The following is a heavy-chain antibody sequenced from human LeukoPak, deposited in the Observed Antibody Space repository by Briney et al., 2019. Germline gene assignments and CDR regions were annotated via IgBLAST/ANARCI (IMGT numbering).Heavy chain of an antibody. CDR3: ARSDLTGTPGY. Sequence: ASVKVSCKASGGTFGSYAISWVRQAPGQGLEWMGGIIPILGTANYAQKFQGRVTITTDESTSTAYMELSSLRSEDTAVYYCARSDLTGTPGYWGQGTLVTVSS. D-gene: IGHD1-20*01. CDR2: IIPILGTA. V-gene: IGHV1-69*05. J-gene: IGHJ4*02. CDR1: GGTFGSYA.